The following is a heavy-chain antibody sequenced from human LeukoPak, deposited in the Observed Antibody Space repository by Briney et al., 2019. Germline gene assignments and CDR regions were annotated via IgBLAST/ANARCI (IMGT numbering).Heavy chain of an antibody. J-gene: IGHJ5*02. CDR3: ARDNSVGETAWWFDP. CDR1: GYTFTNYG. Sequence: GASVKVSCKASGYTFTNYGITWVRQAPGQGLEWMGWISAYNGNTNYAQKLQGRVTMTTDTSTSTAYMELRSLRSDDTAVYYCARDNSVGETAWWFDPWGQGTLVTVSS. D-gene: IGHD1-26*01. CDR2: ISAYNGNT. V-gene: IGHV1-18*01.